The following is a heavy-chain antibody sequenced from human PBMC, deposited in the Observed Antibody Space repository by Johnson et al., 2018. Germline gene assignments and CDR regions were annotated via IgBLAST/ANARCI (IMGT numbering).Heavy chain of an antibody. CDR1: GFTFSSYS. D-gene: IGHD3-10*01. Sequence: VQLVESGGGLVKPGGSLRLSCAASGFTFSSYSMNWVRQAPGKGLEWVSSISSSGSTIYYADSVKGRFTISRDNAKTSLYLQMNSLRAEDTAVYYCAKTSLWFGESDAFDIWGQGTMVTVSS. CDR2: ISSSGSTI. J-gene: IGHJ3*02. V-gene: IGHV3-21*04. CDR3: AKTSLWFGESDAFDI.